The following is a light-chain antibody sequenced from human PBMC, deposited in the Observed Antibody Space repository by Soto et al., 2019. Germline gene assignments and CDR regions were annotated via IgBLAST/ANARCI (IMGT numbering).Light chain of an antibody. CDR3: AAWDDSLSGPV. CDR1: SSNIGSNY. V-gene: IGLV1-47*01. Sequence: QSVLTQPPSASETPGQRFTISCSGSSSNIGSNYVYWYQQLPGTAPKLLIYRNNQRPSGVPDRFSGSKSGTSASLAISGLRSEDEADYYCAAWDDSLSGPVFGGGTKLTVL. CDR2: RNN. J-gene: IGLJ2*01.